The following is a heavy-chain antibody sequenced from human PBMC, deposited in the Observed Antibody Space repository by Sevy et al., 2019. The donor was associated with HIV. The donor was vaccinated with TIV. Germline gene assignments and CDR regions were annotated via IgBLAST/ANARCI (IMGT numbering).Heavy chain of an antibody. D-gene: IGHD6-19*01. CDR2: IWSDSNNK. V-gene: IGHV3-33*07. Sequence: GGSLRLSCVASGFTFSSYGMYWVRQAPGKGLEWVAVIWSDSNNKYYTDSVKGRFTISRDNAKNTLYLQMNSLRVDDTAVYYCARESGVGWFVDYWGQGTLVTVSS. CDR3: ARESGVGWFVDY. CDR1: GFTFSSYG. J-gene: IGHJ4*02.